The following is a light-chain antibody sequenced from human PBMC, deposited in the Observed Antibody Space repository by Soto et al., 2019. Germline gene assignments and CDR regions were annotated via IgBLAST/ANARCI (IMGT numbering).Light chain of an antibody. CDR3: NSYTTSSTLV. Sequence: QSALTQPASVSGSPGQSITISCTGTSSDVGGYNYVSWYQQHPGKAPKLIIYEVTNRPSGVSNRFSASKSDNTASLTISGLQAEDEADYYCNSYTTSSTLVLGGGTKLTVL. CDR2: EVT. J-gene: IGLJ2*01. CDR1: SSDVGGYNY. V-gene: IGLV2-14*01.